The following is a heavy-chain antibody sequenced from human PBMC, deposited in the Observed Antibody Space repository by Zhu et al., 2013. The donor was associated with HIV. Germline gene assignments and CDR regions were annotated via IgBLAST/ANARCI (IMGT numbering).Heavy chain of an antibody. CDR2: INAGNGNT. CDR3: ARWPSSWYYYYGMDV. CDR1: GYTFTSYA. Sequence: QVQLVQSGAEVKKPGASVKVSCKASGYTFTSYAMHWVRQAPGQRLEWMGWINAGNGNTKYSQKFQGRVTITRDTSASTAYMELSSLRSEDTAVYYCARWPSSWYYYYGMDVWGQGTTVTVSS. D-gene: IGHD6-13*01. J-gene: IGHJ6*02. V-gene: IGHV1-3*01.